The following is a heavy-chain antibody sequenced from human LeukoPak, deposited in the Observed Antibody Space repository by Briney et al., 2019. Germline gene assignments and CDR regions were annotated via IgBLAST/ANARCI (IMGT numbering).Heavy chain of an antibody. CDR3: AREGGDILTGFNWFDP. CDR2: IYYSGNT. V-gene: IGHV4-39*07. CDR1: GVSISSSNSY. J-gene: IGHJ5*02. D-gene: IGHD3-9*01. Sequence: SETLSLTCTVSGVSISSSNSYWGWIRQPPGKGLEWIGSIYYSGNTYYNASLKSQVSISIDTSKNQFSLNLSSVTAADTAVYYCAREGGDILTGFNWFDPWGQGTLVTVSS.